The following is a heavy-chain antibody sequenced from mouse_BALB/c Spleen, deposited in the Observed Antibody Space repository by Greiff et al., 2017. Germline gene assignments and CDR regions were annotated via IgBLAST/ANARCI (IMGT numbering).Heavy chain of an antibody. CDR3: ARGVSGYAMDY. J-gene: IGHJ4*01. V-gene: IGHV5-9-4*01. D-gene: IGHD3-1*01. Sequence: EVKLVESGGGLVKPGGSLKLSCAASGFTFSSYAMSWVRQSPEKRLEWVAEISSGGSYTYYPDTVTGRFTISRDNAKNTLYLEMSSLRSEDTAMYYCARGVSGYAMDYWGQGTSVTVSS. CDR2: ISSGGSYT. CDR1: GFTFSSYA.